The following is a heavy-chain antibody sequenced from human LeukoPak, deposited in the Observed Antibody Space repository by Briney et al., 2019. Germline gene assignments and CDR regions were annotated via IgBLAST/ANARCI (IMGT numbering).Heavy chain of an antibody. J-gene: IGHJ4*02. Sequence: PSETLSLTCAVYGGSFSGYYWSWTRQPPGKGREWIGEINHSGSTNYNPSLKSRVTISVDTSKNQFSLKLSSVTAADTAVYYCARRRYYDRALDYWGQGTLVTVSS. CDR3: ARRRYYDRALDY. CDR2: INHSGST. D-gene: IGHD3-22*01. V-gene: IGHV4-34*01. CDR1: GGSFSGYY.